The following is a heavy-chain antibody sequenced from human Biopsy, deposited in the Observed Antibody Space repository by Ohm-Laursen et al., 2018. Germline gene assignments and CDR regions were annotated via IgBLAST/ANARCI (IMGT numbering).Heavy chain of an antibody. Sequence: ASVKVSCKASGGTFSNYAISWVRQAPGEGLEWMGGIIAVSGLVNYAPKFQGRVSITADKSTTTAYMELSNLKSEDTAVYYCATPFQYYDSWGGYPPFDHWGRGALVTVSS. CDR2: IIAVSGLV. J-gene: IGHJ4*02. V-gene: IGHV1-69*10. CDR1: GGTFSNYA. D-gene: IGHD3-3*01. CDR3: ATPFQYYDSWGGYPPFDH.